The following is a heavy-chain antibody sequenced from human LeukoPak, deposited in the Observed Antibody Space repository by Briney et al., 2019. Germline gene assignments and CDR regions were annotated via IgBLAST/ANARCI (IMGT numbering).Heavy chain of an antibody. Sequence: SETPSLTCTVSGGSISSGGYYWSWIRQHPGKGLEWIGYIYYSGGTYYNPSLKSRVTISVDTSKNQFSLKLTSVTAADTAVYYCARTEIIAASGDYYFDYWGQGTLVTVSS. J-gene: IGHJ4*02. V-gene: IGHV4-31*03. CDR1: GGSISSGGYY. CDR3: ARTEIIAASGDYYFDY. D-gene: IGHD6-13*01. CDR2: IYYSGGT.